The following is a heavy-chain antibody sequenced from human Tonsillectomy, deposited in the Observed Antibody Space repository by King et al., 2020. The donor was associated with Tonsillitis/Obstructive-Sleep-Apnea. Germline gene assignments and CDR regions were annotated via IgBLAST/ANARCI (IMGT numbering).Heavy chain of an antibody. CDR3: ARGPNYSCSWYNY. D-gene: IGHD6-13*01. V-gene: IGHV4-34*01. CDR2: INHSGST. J-gene: IGHJ4*02. CDR1: GGSFSGYY. Sequence: VQLQQWGAGMLKPSETLFITCAVYGGSFSGYYWSWISQLSGKGLEWIGEINHSGSTNYNPSLKSRVTISVDTSKNQFSLKQRSVTAADTAVYYCARGPNYSCSWYNYWGQGSLVTVSS.